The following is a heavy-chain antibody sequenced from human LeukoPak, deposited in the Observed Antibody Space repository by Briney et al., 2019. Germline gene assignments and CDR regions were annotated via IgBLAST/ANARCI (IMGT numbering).Heavy chain of an antibody. CDR2: ISGSGGRP. D-gene: IGHD2-21*01. Sequence: GGSLRLSCAVSGVTLSNYGMSWVRQAPGKGLEWVAGISGSGGRPNYADSVKDRFTISRDNPKNTLYLQMNSLRAEDTAVYFCAKRGVVIRAILVGFHKEAYYFDSWGQGALVTVSS. J-gene: IGHJ4*02. CDR3: AKRGVVIRAILVGFHKEAYYFDS. CDR1: GVTLSNYG. V-gene: IGHV3-23*01.